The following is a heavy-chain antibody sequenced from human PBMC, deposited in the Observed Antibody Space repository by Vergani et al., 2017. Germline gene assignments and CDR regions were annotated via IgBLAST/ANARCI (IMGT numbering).Heavy chain of an antibody. V-gene: IGHV4-59*02. CDR2: VSFRGDT. D-gene: IGHD6-19*01. Sequence: QVKLQESGPGLVKPSETLSLTCTVSGASVNSYYWSWIRRPPGKGLEWMGYVSFRGDTLYDPSVKGRMTISLNTSSNQFSLTLTSVTAADTAVYYCASDTHSGQRADRWGQGILVTVTS. CDR3: ASDTHSGQRADR. J-gene: IGHJ5*02. CDR1: GASVNSYY.